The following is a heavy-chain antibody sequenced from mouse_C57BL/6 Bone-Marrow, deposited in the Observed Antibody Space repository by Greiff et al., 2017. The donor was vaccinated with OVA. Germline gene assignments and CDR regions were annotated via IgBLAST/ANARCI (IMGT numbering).Heavy chain of an antibody. CDR3: ARGGVVYFDV. V-gene: IGHV1-81*01. D-gene: IGHD1-1*01. J-gene: IGHJ1*03. CDR1: GYTFTSYG. CDR2: IYPRSGNT. Sequence: VKLQESGAELARPGASVKLSCKASGYTFTSYGISWVKQRTGQGLEWIGEIYPRSGNTYYNEKFKGKATLTADKSSSTAYMELRSLTSEDSAVYFCARGGVVYFDVWGTGTTVTVSS.